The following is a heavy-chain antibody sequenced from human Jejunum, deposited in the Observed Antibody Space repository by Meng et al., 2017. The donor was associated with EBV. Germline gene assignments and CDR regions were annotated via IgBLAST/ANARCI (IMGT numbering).Heavy chain of an antibody. CDR3: AKGGGYSYGYVAY. V-gene: IGHV3-23*01. CDR1: GFTFNTFA. D-gene: IGHD5-18*01. CDR2: ISGGGST. J-gene: IGHJ4*02. Sequence: EVQLLESGGXXXXPXXALXLSCAASGFTFNTFAMSWVRQAPGKGLEWVSLISGGGSTYYADSVKGRFTISRDNSENTLYLQMDSLRVEDTAVYYCAKGGGYSYGYVAYWGQGTLVTVS.